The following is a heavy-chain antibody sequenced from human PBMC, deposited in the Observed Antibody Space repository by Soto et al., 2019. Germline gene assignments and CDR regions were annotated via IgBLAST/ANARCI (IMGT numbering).Heavy chain of an antibody. CDR1: GGSISSGGFS. CDR2: IYHSGST. D-gene: IGHD3-22*01. Sequence: SETLSLTCAASGGSISSGGFSWSWIRQPPGKGLEWIGYIYHSGSTYYNPSLKSRVTISVDRSKNQFSLKLSSVTAADTAVYYCARAVTYYRDNSAVVFFDYWGQGTLVTVSS. CDR3: ARAVTYYRDNSAVVFFDY. V-gene: IGHV4-30-2*01. J-gene: IGHJ4*02.